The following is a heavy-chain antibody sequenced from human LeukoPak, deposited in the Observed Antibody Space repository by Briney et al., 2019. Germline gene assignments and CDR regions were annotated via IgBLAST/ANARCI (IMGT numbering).Heavy chain of an antibody. Sequence: GGSLRLSCAASGLTVSRNYMSWVRQAPGKGLEWVSVIYSGGDTYYADSVKGRFTISRDISKNTLFLQMDTLRAEDTAFYYCARSPPASPFDYWGQGTLVTVSS. J-gene: IGHJ4*02. D-gene: IGHD2-2*01. V-gene: IGHV3-53*01. CDR1: GLTVSRNY. CDR2: IYSGGDT. CDR3: ARSPPASPFDY.